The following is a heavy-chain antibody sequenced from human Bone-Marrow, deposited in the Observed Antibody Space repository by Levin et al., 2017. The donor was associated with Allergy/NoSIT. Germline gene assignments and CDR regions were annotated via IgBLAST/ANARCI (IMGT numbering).Heavy chain of an antibody. D-gene: IGHD3-22*01. Sequence: PSETLSLTCGVSGGSISNSDWTWIRQSPGKGLQWIGFIYKTGSTEYNPSLKGRVTMSLDTSKNKFSLKLTSVTAAATALYYCARDSGRDDSSGYYPPPHWFDPWGPGTLVTVSS. CDR3: ARDSGRDDSSGYYPPPHWFDP. CDR2: IYKTGST. CDR1: GGSISNSD. V-gene: IGHV4-59*01. J-gene: IGHJ5*02.